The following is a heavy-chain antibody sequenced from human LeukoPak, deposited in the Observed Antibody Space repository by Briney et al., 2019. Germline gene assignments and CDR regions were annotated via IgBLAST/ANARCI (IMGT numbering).Heavy chain of an antibody. CDR3: ASRDSSGYWSAFDI. V-gene: IGHV4-4*02. CDR2: IYHSGST. Sequence: SETLSLTCAVSGGSISSSNWWSWVRQPPGKGLEWIGEIYHSGSTNYNPSLKSRVTISVDKSKNQFSLKLSSVTAADTAVYYCASRDSSGYWSAFDIWGQGTMVTVSS. CDR1: GGSISSSNW. D-gene: IGHD3-22*01. J-gene: IGHJ3*02.